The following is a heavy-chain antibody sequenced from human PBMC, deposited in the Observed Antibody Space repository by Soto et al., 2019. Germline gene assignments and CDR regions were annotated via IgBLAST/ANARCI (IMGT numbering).Heavy chain of an antibody. D-gene: IGHD3-22*01. Sequence: PSETLSLTCAVSGGSISSGGYSWSWIRQPPGKGLEWIGYIYHSGSTYYNPSLKSRVTISVDTSKNQFSLKLSSVTAADTAVYYCARVGPRNYYDSSGYYYYFDYWGQGTLVTVSS. CDR3: ARVGPRNYYDSSGYYYYFDY. V-gene: IGHV4-30-2*01. J-gene: IGHJ4*02. CDR1: GGSISSGGYS. CDR2: IYHSGST.